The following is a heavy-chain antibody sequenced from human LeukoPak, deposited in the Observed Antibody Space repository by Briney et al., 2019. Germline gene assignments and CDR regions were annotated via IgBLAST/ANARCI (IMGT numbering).Heavy chain of an antibody. CDR1: GFPFYSYW. Sequence: GGSLRLSCTASGFPFYSYWMTWVRQTPGKGLEWVSYISSSSSTIYYADSVKGRFTISRDNAKNSLYLQMNSLRAEDTAVYYCANSGSYPRDYWGQGTLVTVSS. CDR2: ISSSSSTI. CDR3: ANSGSYPRDY. J-gene: IGHJ4*02. D-gene: IGHD1-26*01. V-gene: IGHV3-48*04.